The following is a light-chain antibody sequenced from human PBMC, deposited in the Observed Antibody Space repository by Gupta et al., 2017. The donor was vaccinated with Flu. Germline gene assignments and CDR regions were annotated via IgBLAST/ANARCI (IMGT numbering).Light chain of an antibody. J-gene: IGKJ4*01. CDR3: QQYGSSPVT. Sequence: DIVLTQSPGTLSLSPGERATLSCRASQSITRDYLAWYQQRPGQAPRLLIYGASTRATGIADRFGGSGSGTDFTLTINSLAPEDFAVYYCQQYGSSPVTFGGGTKVEI. V-gene: IGKV3-20*01. CDR2: GAS. CDR1: QSITRDY.